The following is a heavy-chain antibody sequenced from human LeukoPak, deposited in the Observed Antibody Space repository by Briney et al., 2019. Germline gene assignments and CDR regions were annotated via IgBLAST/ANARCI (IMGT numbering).Heavy chain of an antibody. CDR1: GYTFTSYG. J-gene: IGHJ5*02. Sequence: GASVKVSCKASGYTFTSYGISWVRQAPGQGLEWMGWISAYNGNTNYAQKLQGRVTMTTDTSTSTAYMELRSLRSDDTAVYYCARDGVLRFLEWLNDWGPWGQGTLVTVSS. CDR2: ISAYNGNT. V-gene: IGHV1-18*01. CDR3: ARDGVLRFLEWLNDWGP. D-gene: IGHD3-3*01.